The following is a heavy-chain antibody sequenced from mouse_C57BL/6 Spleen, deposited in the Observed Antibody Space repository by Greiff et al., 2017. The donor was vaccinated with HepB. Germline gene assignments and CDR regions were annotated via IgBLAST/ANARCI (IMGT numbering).Heavy chain of an antibody. V-gene: IGHV7-1*01. CDR1: GFTFSDFY. CDR3: ARDERGYFDV. Sequence: EVKLMESGGGLVQSGRSLRLSCATSGFTFSDFYMEWVRQAPGKGLEWIAASRNKANDYTTEYSASVKGRFIVSRDTSQSILYLQMNALRAEDTAIYYCARDERGYFDVWGTGTTVTVSS. J-gene: IGHJ1*03. CDR2: SRNKANDYTT.